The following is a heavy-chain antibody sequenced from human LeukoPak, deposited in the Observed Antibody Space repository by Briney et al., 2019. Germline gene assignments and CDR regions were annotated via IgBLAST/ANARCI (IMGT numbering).Heavy chain of an antibody. CDR1: GGSISSYY. V-gene: IGHV4-59*08. CDR2: IYYSGST. J-gene: IGHJ4*02. CDR3: ARHRPGPYDY. Sequence: KASETLSLTCTVSGGSISSYYWSWIQQPPGKGLEWIGYIYYSGSTNYNPSLKSRVTISVDTSNNQSSLKLSSVTAADTALYYCARHRPGPYDYWCQGTLVTVSS.